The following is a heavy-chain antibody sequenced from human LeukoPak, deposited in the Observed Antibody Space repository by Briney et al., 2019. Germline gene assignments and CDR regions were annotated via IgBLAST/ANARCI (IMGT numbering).Heavy chain of an antibody. CDR1: GYTFTSYG. V-gene: IGHV1-18*01. CDR2: ISAYNGNT. CDR3: ARDQGWAVAGSFEDY. Sequence: ASVKVSCKASGYTFTSYGISWVRQAPGQGLEWMGWISAYNGNTNYAQKLQGRVTMTTDTSTSTAYMELRSLRSDDTAVYYCARDQGWAVAGSFEDYWGQGTLVTVSS. D-gene: IGHD6-19*01. J-gene: IGHJ4*02.